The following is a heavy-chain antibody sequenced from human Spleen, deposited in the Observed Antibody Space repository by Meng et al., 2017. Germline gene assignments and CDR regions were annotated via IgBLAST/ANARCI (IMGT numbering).Heavy chain of an antibody. Sequence: VKLQESGPGLVKTSQTLSLPCTVSGGSISSPGYYWNWIRRHPGKGLEWIGNIYYTGRTYQNPSLKSRDGISVDTYKNQFSLKLSSVTAADTAVYYCARDRGPGSGSYYDSWGQGTLVTVSS. D-gene: IGHD3-10*01. V-gene: IGHV4-31*03. J-gene: IGHJ5*02. CDR3: ARDRGPGSGSYYDS. CDR1: GGSISSPGYY. CDR2: IYYTGRT.